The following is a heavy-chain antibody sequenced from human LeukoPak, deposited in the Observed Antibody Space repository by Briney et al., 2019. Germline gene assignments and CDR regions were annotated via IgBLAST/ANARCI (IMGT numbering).Heavy chain of an antibody. V-gene: IGHV4-39*01. CDR1: GGSISSSSFY. CDR3: ARLNQGNRFDY. J-gene: IGHJ4*02. Sequence: SETLSLTCTVSGGSISSSSFYWGWIRQPPGKGLEWIGSIYYSGNTYYNPSLKSRVTISVDTSKNQFSLKLSSATAADTAVYYCARLNQGNRFDYWGQGTLVTVSS. CDR2: IYYSGNT. D-gene: IGHD1-14*01.